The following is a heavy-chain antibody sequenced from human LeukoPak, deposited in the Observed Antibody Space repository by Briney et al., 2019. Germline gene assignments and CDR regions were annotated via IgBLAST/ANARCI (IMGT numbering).Heavy chain of an antibody. D-gene: IGHD3-22*01. CDR2: IISSSGYI. CDR3: ARELWAPLSYDSSGYRGFDY. Sequence: PGGSLRLSCAASGFTFSSYTMNWVRQAPGKGLEWVSSIISSSGYIYYADSAKGLFTISRDNAKNSLYLQMNSLRAEDTAVYYCARELWAPLSYDSSGYRGFDYWGQGTLVTVSS. V-gene: IGHV3-21*01. J-gene: IGHJ4*02. CDR1: GFTFSSYT.